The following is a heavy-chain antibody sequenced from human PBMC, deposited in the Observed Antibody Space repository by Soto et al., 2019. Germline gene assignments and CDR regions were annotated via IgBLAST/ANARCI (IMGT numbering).Heavy chain of an antibody. CDR2: IYYSGST. CDR1: GGSISSYY. J-gene: IGHJ4*02. CDR3: ARQRNTGSSSSGDTYYFDY. Sequence: PSETLSLTCTVSGGSISSYYWSWIRQPPGKGLEWIGYIYYSGSTNYNPSLKSRVTISVDTSKNQFSLKLSSVTAADTAVYYCARQRNTGSSSSGDTYYFDYWGQGTLVTVSS. D-gene: IGHD6-6*01. V-gene: IGHV4-59*08.